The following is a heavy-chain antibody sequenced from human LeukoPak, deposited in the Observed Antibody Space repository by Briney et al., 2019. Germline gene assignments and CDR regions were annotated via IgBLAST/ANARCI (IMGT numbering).Heavy chain of an antibody. D-gene: IGHD2-2*01. CDR3: AHIPLIVVVPAAIWGAFDI. J-gene: IGHJ3*02. CDR2: LYWNDDK. V-gene: IGHV2-5*01. Sequence: SGPTLVNPTQTLTLTCTFSGFSLSTSGVGVGWIRQPPGKALEWRALLYWNDDKRYTPSRKSSLPITKDTSKNHVVLTMTTMDPVDTATYYCAHIPLIVVVPAAIWGAFDIWGQGTMVTVSS. CDR1: GFSLSTSGVG.